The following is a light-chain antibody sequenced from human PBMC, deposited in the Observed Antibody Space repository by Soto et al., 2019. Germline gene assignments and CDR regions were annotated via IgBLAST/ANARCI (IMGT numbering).Light chain of an antibody. CDR3: QQYDNWPPIP. V-gene: IGKV3-15*01. CDR1: QSVSSNY. Sequence: IVLTQSAATLSVSPGERATLSCRAIQSVSSNYLAWYQQKQGQAPRLLIYGASTRATGIPARFSGSGSGTEFTLTISSLQSEDFAVYYCQQYDNWPPIPFGQGTRLEIK. CDR2: GAS. J-gene: IGKJ5*01.